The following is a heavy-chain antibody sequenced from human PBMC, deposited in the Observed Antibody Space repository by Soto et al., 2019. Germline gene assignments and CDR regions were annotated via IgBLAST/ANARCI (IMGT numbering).Heavy chain of an antibody. CDR1: GYSFTSYW. CDR3: ARLGYDSSGYYAEYFQH. V-gene: IGHV5-51*01. D-gene: IGHD3-22*01. J-gene: IGHJ1*01. Sequence: GESLKISCKGSGYSFTSYWIGWMRQMPGKGLEWMGIIYPGDSDTRYSPSFQGQVTISADKSISTAYLQWSSLKASDTAMYYCARLGYDSSGYYAEYFQHWGQGTLVTVSS. CDR2: IYPGDSDT.